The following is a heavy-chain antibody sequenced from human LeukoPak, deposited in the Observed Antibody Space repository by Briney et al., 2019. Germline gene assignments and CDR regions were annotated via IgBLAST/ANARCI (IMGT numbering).Heavy chain of an antibody. J-gene: IGHJ2*01. CDR1: GFTFSSYA. D-gene: IGHD6-19*01. CDR3: ARDHAYSSGWYWYFDL. CDR2: ISYDGSNK. V-gene: IGHV3-30*04. Sequence: GGSLRLSCAASGFTFSSYAMHWVRQAPGKGLEWVAVISYDGSNKYYADSVKGRFTISRDNSKSTLYLQMNSLRAEDTAVYYCARDHAYSSGWYWYFDLWGRGTLVTVSS.